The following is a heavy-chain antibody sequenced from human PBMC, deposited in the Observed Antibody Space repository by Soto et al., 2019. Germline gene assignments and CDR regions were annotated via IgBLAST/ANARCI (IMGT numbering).Heavy chain of an antibody. V-gene: IGHV3-23*01. CDR2: FSGSCGST. D-gene: IGHD3-16*02. CDR3: AKVRAGTTSFGACGSYRSPGAFDI. CDR1: GFTFSRYA. J-gene: IGHJ3*02. Sequence: GSLGLYCPASGFTFSRYAMSLVLQAPGKGLEWVSAFSGSCGSTYYADSVKGPFTISRDNYKNTLYLQMNSLRAEDTAVYYCAKVRAGTTSFGACGSYRSPGAFDIWGQGTMVT.